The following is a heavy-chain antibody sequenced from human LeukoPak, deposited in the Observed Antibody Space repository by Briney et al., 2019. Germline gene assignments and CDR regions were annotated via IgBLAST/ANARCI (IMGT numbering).Heavy chain of an antibody. Sequence: SVKVSCKASGFTFSSSAMQWVRQARGQRLEWTGWIVVGSGNTKYAQKMQERVTITRDMSTSTAYMELSSLRSEDTAVYYCAADPRGIGSNWFDPWGQGTLVTVSS. J-gene: IGHJ5*02. V-gene: IGHV1-58*02. D-gene: IGHD3-10*01. CDR1: GFTFSSSA. CDR3: AADPRGIGSNWFDP. CDR2: IVVGSGNT.